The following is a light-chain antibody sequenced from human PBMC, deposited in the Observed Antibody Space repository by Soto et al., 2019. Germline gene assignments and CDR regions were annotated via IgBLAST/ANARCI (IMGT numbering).Light chain of an antibody. Sequence: EVVMTQSPATLSVSPGERATLSCRASESVSSNLAWYQQRPGQAPRLVIYGASTRATGIPARFSGSGSGTDFTLTISRLVPEDFAVYYCQQYGSSPWTFGQGTKVDIK. CDR3: QQYGSSPWT. J-gene: IGKJ1*01. CDR1: ESVSSN. V-gene: IGKV3-15*01. CDR2: GAS.